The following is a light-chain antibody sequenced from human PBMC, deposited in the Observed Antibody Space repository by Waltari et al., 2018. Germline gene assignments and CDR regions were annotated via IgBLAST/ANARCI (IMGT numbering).Light chain of an antibody. CDR3: CSYAGSYTLV. CDR2: DVG. CDR1: SSDVGAYNY. Sequence: QSALTQPRSVSGSPGQSVTISCTGTSSDVGAYNYVSWYQQHPGKAPQLLIYDVGKRPSGVPDRFSGSKAGNTASLTISGLQAEDEADYYCCSYAGSYTLVFGGGTKLTVL. V-gene: IGLV2-11*01. J-gene: IGLJ2*01.